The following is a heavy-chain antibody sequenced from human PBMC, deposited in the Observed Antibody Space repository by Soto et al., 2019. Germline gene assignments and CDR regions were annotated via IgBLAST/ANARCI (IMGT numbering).Heavy chain of an antibody. J-gene: IGHJ6*02. Sequence: QVQLQQWGAGLLKPSETLSLTCAVYGGSFSGYYWSWIRQPPGKGLEWIGELNHSGSTNYNPSLKSRVTISVDTSKNQFSLKLSSVTAADTAVYYCARTGYSSSLPVGHVAFYGMDVWGQGTTVTVSS. CDR1: GGSFSGYY. CDR3: ARTGYSSSLPVGHVAFYGMDV. CDR2: LNHSGST. V-gene: IGHV4-34*01. D-gene: IGHD6-13*01.